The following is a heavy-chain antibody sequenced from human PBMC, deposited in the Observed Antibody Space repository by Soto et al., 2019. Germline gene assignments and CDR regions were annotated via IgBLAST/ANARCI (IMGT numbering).Heavy chain of an antibody. Sequence: GGSLRLSCAASGFTFSSYAMHWVRQAPGKGLEWVAFISYDGSNKYYADSVRGRFTISRDNSKNTLCLQMNTLRAEDTAVYYCARVGYHYGMDVWGQGTTVTVSS. CDR2: ISYDGSNK. CDR3: ARVGYHYGMDV. V-gene: IGHV3-30-3*01. CDR1: GFTFSSYA. J-gene: IGHJ6*02.